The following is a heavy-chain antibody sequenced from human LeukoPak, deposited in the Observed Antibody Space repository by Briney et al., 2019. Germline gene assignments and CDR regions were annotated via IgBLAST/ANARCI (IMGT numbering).Heavy chain of an antibody. D-gene: IGHD3-22*01. CDR1: GFTFSSYE. V-gene: IGHV3-48*03. Sequence: GGSLRLSCAASGFTFSSYEMNWVRQAPGKGLEWVSYISSSGSTIYYADSVKGRFTISRDNAKNSLYLQVNSLRAEDTAVYYCAKGRAGNYYYDSSDYWGQGTLVTVSS. J-gene: IGHJ4*02. CDR3: AKGRAGNYYYDSSDY. CDR2: ISSSGSTI.